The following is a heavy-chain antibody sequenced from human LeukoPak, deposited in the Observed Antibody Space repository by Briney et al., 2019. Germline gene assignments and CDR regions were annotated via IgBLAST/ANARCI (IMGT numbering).Heavy chain of an antibody. D-gene: IGHD3-22*01. CDR1: GYSISNGYY. Sequence: SETLSLTCIVSGYSISNGYYWGWIRQPPGKGLEWIGSLFHSGSTYYNPPLKSRVTISVDTSKNQFSLKLKSVTAADTAVYYCARVTGYMIEDYFDYWGQGTLVTVSS. V-gene: IGHV4-38-2*02. J-gene: IGHJ4*02. CDR3: ARVTGYMIEDYFDY. CDR2: LFHSGST.